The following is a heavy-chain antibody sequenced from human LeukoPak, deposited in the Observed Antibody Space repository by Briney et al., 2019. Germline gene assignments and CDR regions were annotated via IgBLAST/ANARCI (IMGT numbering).Heavy chain of an antibody. CDR2: INPNSGGT. J-gene: IGHJ4*02. Sequence: ASVKVSCKACGYTFTGYYMHWVRQAPGQGLEWMGWINPNSGGTNYVQKFQGRVTMTRDTSISTAYMELSRLRSDDTAVYYCASYYVYGSGSYSDYWGQGTLVTVSS. CDR3: ASYYVYGSGSYSDY. CDR1: GYTFTGYY. V-gene: IGHV1-2*02. D-gene: IGHD3-10*01.